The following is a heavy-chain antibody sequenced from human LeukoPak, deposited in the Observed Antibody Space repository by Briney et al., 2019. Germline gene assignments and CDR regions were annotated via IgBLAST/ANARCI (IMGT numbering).Heavy chain of an antibody. Sequence: GGSLRLSCAASGFNSNSYSMSWVRQAPGKGLEWVSAIVGDARTFYTDSVKGRFTISRDNPKNTLYLQMNSLRAEDTAIYYCAKGNTHWELYDYWGQGTLVTVSS. CDR1: GFNSNSYS. D-gene: IGHD4-23*01. CDR2: IVGDART. V-gene: IGHV3-23*01. CDR3: AKGNTHWELYDY. J-gene: IGHJ4*02.